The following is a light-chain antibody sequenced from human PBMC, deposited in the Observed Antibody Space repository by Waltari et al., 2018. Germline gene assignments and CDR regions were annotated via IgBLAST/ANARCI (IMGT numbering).Light chain of an antibody. CDR3: CSDAGSYTPVV. J-gene: IGLJ2*01. CDR1: SSDVGGYNY. Sequence: QSALTQPRSVSGSPGQSVTISCTGTSSDVGGYNYVSWYQHHPGKAPKLMIYDVSKRPSGVPDRFSGSKSGNTASLTISGLQAEDEADYYCCSDAGSYTPVVLGGGTKVTVL. CDR2: DVS. V-gene: IGLV2-11*01.